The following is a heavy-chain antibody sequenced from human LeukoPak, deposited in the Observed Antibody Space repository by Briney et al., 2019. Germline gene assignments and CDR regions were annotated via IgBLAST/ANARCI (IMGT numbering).Heavy chain of an antibody. Sequence: SETLSLTCAVYGGPFSGYYWSWIRQPPGKGLEWIGEIDHSGSTNYNPSLKSRVTISVDTSKNQFSLKLSSVTAADTAVYYCARLGTVTDWYFDLWGRGTLVTVSS. J-gene: IGHJ2*01. D-gene: IGHD4-17*01. CDR1: GGPFSGYY. CDR3: ARLGTVTDWYFDL. CDR2: IDHSGST. V-gene: IGHV4-34*01.